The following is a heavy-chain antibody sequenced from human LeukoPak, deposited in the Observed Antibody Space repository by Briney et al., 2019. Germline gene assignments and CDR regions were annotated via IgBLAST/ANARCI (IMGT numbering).Heavy chain of an antibody. J-gene: IGHJ4*02. CDR3: ARDKGFDY. CDR2: ISYDGSNK. V-gene: IGHV3-30*04. CDR1: GFTFSSYA. Sequence: GGSLRLSCAASGFTFSSYAMHWVRQAPGKGLEGVAVISYDGSNKYYADSVKGRFTISRDNSKNTLYLQMNSLRAEDTAVYYCARDKGFDYWGQGTLVTVSS.